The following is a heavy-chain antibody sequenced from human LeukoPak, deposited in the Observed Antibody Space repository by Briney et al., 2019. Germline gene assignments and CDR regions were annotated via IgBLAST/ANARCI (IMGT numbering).Heavy chain of an antibody. CDR3: ARDQGFRYFDP. Sequence: PGGSLRLSCAASGFTFSDYYMSWVRQAPGEGLEWVSYISSLSGTIYYADSVKGRFTISRDNAKNSLYLQIDSLRAEDTAVYYCARDQGFRYFDPWGQGTLVTVSS. J-gene: IGHJ5*02. CDR2: ISSLSGTI. D-gene: IGHD3-16*02. CDR1: GFTFSDYY. V-gene: IGHV3-11*04.